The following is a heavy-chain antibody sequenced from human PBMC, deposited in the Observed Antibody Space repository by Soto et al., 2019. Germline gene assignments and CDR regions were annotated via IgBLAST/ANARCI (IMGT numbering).Heavy chain of an antibody. CDR2: ISAYNGNT. CDR1: GYTFTSYG. CDR3: ARDALGPHDYGDYGGDY. Sequence: ASVKVSCKASGYTFTSYGISWVRQAPGQGLEWMGWISAYNGNTNYAQKLQGRVTMTTDTSTSTAYMELRSLRSDDTAVYYCARDALGPHDYGDYGGDYWGQGTLVTVSS. D-gene: IGHD4-17*01. V-gene: IGHV1-18*01. J-gene: IGHJ4*02.